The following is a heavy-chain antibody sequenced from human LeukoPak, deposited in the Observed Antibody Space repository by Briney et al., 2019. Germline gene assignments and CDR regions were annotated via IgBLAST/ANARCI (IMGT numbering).Heavy chain of an antibody. CDR3: ARESRGYSGYGGYFDY. V-gene: IGHV3-33*08. D-gene: IGHD5-12*01. CDR2: IWYGGSNK. J-gene: IGHJ4*02. CDR1: GFTFSSYS. Sequence: PGGSLRLSCAASGFTFSSYSMNWVRQAPGKGLEWVAVIWYGGSNKYYADSVKGRFTISRDNSKNTLYLQMNSLRAEDTAVYYCARESRGYSGYGGYFDYWGQGTLVTVSS.